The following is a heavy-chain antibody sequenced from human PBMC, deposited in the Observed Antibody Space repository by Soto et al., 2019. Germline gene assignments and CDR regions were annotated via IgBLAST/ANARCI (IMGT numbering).Heavy chain of an antibody. V-gene: IGHV1-2*02. CDR2: MNPSSGGT. D-gene: IGHD2-2*01. CDR3: ARSLVSSGLSIVVAPASIGNWFDP. J-gene: IGHJ5*02. CDR1: GYTFPGYY. Sequence: ASVKVSCKASGYTFPGYYIHWVRQAPGQGLEWMGWMNPSSGGTQYAQKFQGRVTMTRDTPISTAYTELSRLRSDDTAVYFCARSLVSSGLSIVVAPASIGNWFDPWGQGTLVTVSS.